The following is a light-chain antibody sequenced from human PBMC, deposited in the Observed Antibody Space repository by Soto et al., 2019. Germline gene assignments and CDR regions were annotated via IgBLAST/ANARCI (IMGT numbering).Light chain of an antibody. CDR3: QQYDSSPRT. V-gene: IGKV3-20*01. CDR1: QSISSH. CDR2: GAS. J-gene: IGKJ1*01. Sequence: EVVLTQSPGTLSLSPGQRATLSCRASQSISSHLAWYRQKPGQAPRLLMYGASIRITGIPARFSGSGSGTDFTLTISRLEPEDFAVYYCQQYDSSPRTFGQGTKVEI.